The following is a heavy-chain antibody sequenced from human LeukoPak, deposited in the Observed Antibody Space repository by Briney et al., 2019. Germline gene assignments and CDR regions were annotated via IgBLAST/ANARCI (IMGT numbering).Heavy chain of an antibody. CDR3: TRGRGSYGWFDP. Sequence: GGSRRLSCAASGFTVSSFWMHWVRQAPGKGRFWVSRISSDGSNTYYADSVKGRFTISRDTAMNTLYLQMNSLRVEDTADYYCTRGRGSYGWFDPWGQGTQVTVSS. J-gene: IGHJ5*02. D-gene: IGHD3-10*01. CDR2: ISSDGSNT. CDR1: GFTVSSFW. V-gene: IGHV3-74*01.